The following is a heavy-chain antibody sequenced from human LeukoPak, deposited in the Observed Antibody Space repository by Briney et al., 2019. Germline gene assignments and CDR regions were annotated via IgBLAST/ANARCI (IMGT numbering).Heavy chain of an antibody. CDR3: AKDPDYYDSSA. Sequence: PGGSLRLSCAASGFTFSSYAMSWVRQAPGKGLEWVSVISGSGGSTYYADSVKGRFTISRDNSKNTLYLQMNSLRAEDTAVDSCAKDPDYYDSSAWGQGTLVTVSS. CDR2: ISGSGGST. CDR1: GFTFSSYA. D-gene: IGHD3-22*01. V-gene: IGHV3-23*01. J-gene: IGHJ5*02.